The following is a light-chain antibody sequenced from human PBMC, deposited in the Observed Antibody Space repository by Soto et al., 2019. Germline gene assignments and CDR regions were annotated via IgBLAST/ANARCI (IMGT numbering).Light chain of an antibody. V-gene: IGKV3-11*01. CDR1: QSVGSY. J-gene: IGKJ3*01. Sequence: VFTQAPSTLSLSPGARATVSCRASQSVGSYLAWYQHKHGQAPRPLSYDASNRATDIPARFSGSGSGTDLTITISRLEPEDGAVDEGQQRGNWLRGFGPGTKVDI. CDR2: DAS. CDR3: QQRGNWLRG.